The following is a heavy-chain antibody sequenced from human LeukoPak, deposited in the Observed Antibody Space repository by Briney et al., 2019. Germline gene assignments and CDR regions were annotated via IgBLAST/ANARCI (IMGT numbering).Heavy chain of an antibody. CDR3: ASRLRTYCCYYYIDF. J-gene: IGHJ6*03. V-gene: IGHV1-69*02. CDR2: IIPILGMA. Sequence: SVKVSCKASGGTFSSYTISWVRQAPGRGLEWMGRIIPILGMANYAQKFQGRVTITADKSTSTAYMELSSLRAEDTAVYYCASRLRTYCCYYYIDFWGKGTTVTVSS. CDR1: GGTFSSYT. D-gene: IGHD5/OR15-5a*01.